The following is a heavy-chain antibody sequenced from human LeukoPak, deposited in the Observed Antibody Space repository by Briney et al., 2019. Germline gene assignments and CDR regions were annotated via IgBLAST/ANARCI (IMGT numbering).Heavy chain of an antibody. D-gene: IGHD6-13*01. J-gene: IGHJ4*02. CDR1: GRSFSGYY. CDR2: INHSGST. V-gene: IGHV4-34*01. CDR3: ARVSRMRAAAGTRARGGVDY. Sequence: SETLSLTCAVYGRSFSGYYWSWIRQPPGKGLEWIGEINHSGSTNYNPSLKSRVTISVDTSKNQFSLKLSSVTTADTAVYYCARVSRMRAAAGTRARGGVDYWGQGTLVTVSS.